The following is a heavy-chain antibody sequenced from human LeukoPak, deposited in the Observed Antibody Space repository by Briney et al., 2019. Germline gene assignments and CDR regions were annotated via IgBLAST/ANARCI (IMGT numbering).Heavy chain of an antibody. J-gene: IGHJ4*02. CDR2: INSDGSST. Sequence: PGGSPRLSCAASGFTFSSYWMHWVRQAPGKGLVWVSRINSDGSSTSYADSVKGRFTISRDNAKNTLYLQMNSLRAEDTAVYYCARVGYSGSYNKPPHFDYWGQGTLVTVSS. CDR1: GFTFSSYW. D-gene: IGHD1-26*01. CDR3: ARVGYSGSYNKPPHFDY. V-gene: IGHV3-74*01.